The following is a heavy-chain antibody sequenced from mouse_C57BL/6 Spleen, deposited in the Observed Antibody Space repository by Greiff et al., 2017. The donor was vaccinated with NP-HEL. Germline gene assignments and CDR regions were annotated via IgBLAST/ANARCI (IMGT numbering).Heavy chain of an antibody. CDR2: IDPSDSYT. J-gene: IGHJ2*01. CDR3: ARFAYYSNSYYFDY. CDR1: GYTFTSYW. D-gene: IGHD2-5*01. V-gene: IGHV1-50*01. Sequence: QVQLQQSGAELVKPGASVKLSCKASGYTFTSYWMQWVKQRPGQGLEWIGEIDPSDSYTNYNQKFKGKATLTVDTSSSTAYMQLSSLTSEDSAVYYCARFAYYSNSYYFDYWGQGTTLTVSS.